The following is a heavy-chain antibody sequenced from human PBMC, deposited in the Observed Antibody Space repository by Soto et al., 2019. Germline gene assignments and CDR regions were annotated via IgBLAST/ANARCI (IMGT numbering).Heavy chain of an antibody. D-gene: IGHD2-15*01. J-gene: IGHJ3*02. CDR2: IYYSGST. CDR3: ARDQTPGFGAPYAFDI. Sequence: SETLSLTCTVSGGSVSSGDYYWSWIRQHPGKGLEWIGYIYYSGSTYYNPSLKSRVTISLDTSKNQFSLKLSSVTAADTAVYYCARDQTPGFGAPYAFDIWGQGTTVTVSS. CDR1: GGSVSSGDYY. V-gene: IGHV4-31*03.